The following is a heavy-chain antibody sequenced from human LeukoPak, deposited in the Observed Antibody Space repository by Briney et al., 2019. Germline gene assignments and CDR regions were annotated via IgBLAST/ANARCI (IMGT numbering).Heavy chain of an antibody. CDR2: IYHSGST. V-gene: IGHV4-39*07. CDR1: GGSISSSSYY. CDR3: ARETSQKGAHYMDV. J-gene: IGHJ6*03. Sequence: SETLSLTCTVSGGSISSSSYYWGWIRQPPGKGLEWIGSIYHSGSTYYNPSLKSRVTIAVETSKNQFSLKLSSVTAADTAVYYCARETSQKGAHYMDVWGKGTTVTISS. D-gene: IGHD3-16*01.